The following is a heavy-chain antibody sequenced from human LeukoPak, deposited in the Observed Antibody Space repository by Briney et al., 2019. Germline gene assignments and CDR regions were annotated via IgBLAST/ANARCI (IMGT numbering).Heavy chain of an antibody. V-gene: IGHV1-2*02. D-gene: IGHD2-2*01. CDR3: ARDGSSSTSSHYYYYGMDV. J-gene: IGHJ6*02. CDR1: GYTFTDYY. CDR2: INPNSGGT. Sequence: GASVKVSCKASGYTFTDYYMHWVRQAPGQGLELMGWINPNSGGTNYAQKFQGRVTMTRDTSISTAYMELSSLRSEDTAVYYCARDGSSSTSSHYYYYGMDVWGQGTTVTVSS.